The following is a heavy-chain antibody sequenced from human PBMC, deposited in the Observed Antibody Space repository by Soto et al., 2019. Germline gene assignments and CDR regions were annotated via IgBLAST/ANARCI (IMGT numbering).Heavy chain of an antibody. V-gene: IGHV3-30-3*01. CDR2: ISYDGSNK. CDR3: ARVPLAFDI. CDR1: VFTFITYA. J-gene: IGHJ3*02. Sequence: GWSLRLSCASSVFTFITYAMHWVRQAPGKGLEWVAVISYDGSNKYYADSVKGRFTISRDNSKNTLYLQMNSLRAEDTAVYYCARVPLAFDIWGQGTMVTVSS.